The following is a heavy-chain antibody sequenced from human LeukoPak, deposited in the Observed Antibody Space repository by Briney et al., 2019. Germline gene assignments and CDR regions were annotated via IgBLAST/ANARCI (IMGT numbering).Heavy chain of an antibody. V-gene: IGHV3-30*02. D-gene: IGHD2-15*01. CDR1: GFTFSSYG. J-gene: IGHJ4*02. Sequence: GGSLRLSCAASGFTFSSYGMHWVRQAPGKGLEWVAFIRYDGSNKYYADSVKGRFTISRDNSKNTLYLQMNSLRAEDTAVYYCAKLGYCSGGSCYEGSDFDYWGQGTLVTVSS. CDR3: AKLGYCSGGSCYEGSDFDY. CDR2: IRYDGSNK.